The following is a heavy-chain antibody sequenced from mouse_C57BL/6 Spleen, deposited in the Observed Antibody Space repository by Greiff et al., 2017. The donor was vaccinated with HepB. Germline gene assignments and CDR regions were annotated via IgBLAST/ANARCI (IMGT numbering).Heavy chain of an antibody. J-gene: IGHJ2*01. D-gene: IGHD2-4*01. Sequence: VQLQQPGAELVKPGASVKLSCKASGYTFTSYWMHWVKQRPGQGLEWIGMIHPNSGSTNYNEKFKSKATLTVDKSSSTAYMQLSSLTSEDSAVYYCARSDYDYDLGYWGQGTTLTVSS. CDR3: ARSDYDYDLGY. CDR1: GYTFTSYW. V-gene: IGHV1-64*01. CDR2: IHPNSGST.